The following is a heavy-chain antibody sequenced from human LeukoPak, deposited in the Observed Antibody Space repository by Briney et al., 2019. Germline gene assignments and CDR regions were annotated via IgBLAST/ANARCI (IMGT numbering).Heavy chain of an antibody. V-gene: IGHV4-39*01. Sequence: PSETLSLTCTVSGGSIISSSYYWGWIRQPPGKGLEWIGSIYYSGSTYYNPSLKSRVTISVDTSKNQFSLKLSSVTAADTAVYYCASYSRDDYGGKIDYWGQGTLVTVSS. CDR2: IYYSGST. J-gene: IGHJ4*02. CDR1: GGSIISSSYY. D-gene: IGHD4-23*01. CDR3: ASYSRDDYGGKIDY.